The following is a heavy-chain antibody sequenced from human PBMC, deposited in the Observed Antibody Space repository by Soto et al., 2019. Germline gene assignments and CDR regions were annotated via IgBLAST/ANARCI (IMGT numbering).Heavy chain of an antibody. CDR3: ARDASYYSLWSGYYPSRNGMDV. CDR2: IWYDGSKR. D-gene: IGHD3-3*01. V-gene: IGHV3-33*01. J-gene: IGHJ6*02. Sequence: PGRSLRLSCAASGFTFSIFAMRWVRQAPGRGLEWVSLIWYDGSKRSYGDSVKGRFPISRDNSRNTVYLQMNSLRADDTAVYYCARDASYYSLWSGYYPSRNGMDVWGQGTTVTVSS. CDR1: GFTFSIFA.